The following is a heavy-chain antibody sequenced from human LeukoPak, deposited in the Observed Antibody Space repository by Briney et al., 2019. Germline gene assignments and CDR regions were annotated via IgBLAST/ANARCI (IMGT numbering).Heavy chain of an antibody. CDR1: GFTFSSYG. CDR2: ISYDGSNK. J-gene: IGHJ4*02. CDR3: AKVAGSFYFDY. D-gene: IGHD6-19*01. V-gene: IGHV3-30*18. Sequence: GGSLRLSCAASGFTFSSYGMHWVRQAPGKGLEWVAVISYDGSNKYYADSVKGRFTISRDNSKNTLYLQMNSLRAEDTAVYYCAKVAGSFYFDYWGQGTLVTVSS.